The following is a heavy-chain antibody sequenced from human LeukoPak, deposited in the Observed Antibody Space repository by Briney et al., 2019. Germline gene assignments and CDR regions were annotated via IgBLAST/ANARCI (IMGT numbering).Heavy chain of an antibody. CDR1: GGTFSSYT. V-gene: IGHV7-4-1*02. J-gene: IGHJ4*02. CDR3: ARDGSLKVVVPAAIDY. D-gene: IGHD2-2*01. CDR2: INTNTGNP. Sequence: GASVKVSCKASGGTFSSYTITWVRQAPGQGLEWMGWINTNTGNPTYAQGFTGRFVFSLDTSVSTAYLQISSLKAEDTAVYYCARDGSLKVVVPAAIDYWGQGTLVTVSS.